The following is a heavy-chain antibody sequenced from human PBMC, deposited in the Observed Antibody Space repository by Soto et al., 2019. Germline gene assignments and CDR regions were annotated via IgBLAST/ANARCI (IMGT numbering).Heavy chain of an antibody. CDR1: GGSISSGGYY. D-gene: IGHD2-15*01. Sequence: PSETLSLTCTVSGGSISSGGYYWSWIRQHPGKGLEWIGYIYYSGSTYYNPSLKSRVTISVDTSKNQFSLKLSSVTAADTAVYYCARVDLGGYYYGMDVWGQGTTVTVSS. CDR3: ARVDLGGYYYGMDV. CDR2: IYYSGST. J-gene: IGHJ6*02. V-gene: IGHV4-31*03.